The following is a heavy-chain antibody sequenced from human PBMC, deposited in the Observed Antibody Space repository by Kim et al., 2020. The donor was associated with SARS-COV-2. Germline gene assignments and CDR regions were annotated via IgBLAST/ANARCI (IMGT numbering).Heavy chain of an antibody. D-gene: IGHD3-22*01. V-gene: IGHV4-34*01. J-gene: IGHJ4*02. CDR3: ARAFYDSSGY. CDR2: INHSGST. CDR1: GGSFSGYY. Sequence: SETLSLTCAVYGGSFSGYYWSWIRQPPGKGLEWIGEINHSGSTNYNPSLKSRVTISVDTSKNQFSLKLSSVTAADTAVYYCARAFYDSSGYWGQGTLITASS.